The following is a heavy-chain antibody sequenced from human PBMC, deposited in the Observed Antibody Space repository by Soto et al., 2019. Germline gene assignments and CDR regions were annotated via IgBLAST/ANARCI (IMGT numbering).Heavy chain of an antibody. CDR2: IKSKTDGGTT. CDR1: GFTFSNAW. CDR3: TTDGEGELWYAFDI. Sequence: EVQLVESGGGLVKPGGSLRLSCAASGFTFSNAWMSWVRQAPGKGLEWVGRIKSKTDGGTTDYAAPVKGRFTISRDDSINTLYLQVNSLKTEDTAVYYCTTDGEGELWYAFDIWGQGTMLTVSS. V-gene: IGHV3-15*01. D-gene: IGHD3-16*01. J-gene: IGHJ3*02.